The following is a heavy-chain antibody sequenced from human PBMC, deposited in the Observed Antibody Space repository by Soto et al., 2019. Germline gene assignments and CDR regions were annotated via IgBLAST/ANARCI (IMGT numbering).Heavy chain of an antibody. D-gene: IGHD2-2*01. CDR2: IVVGSGNT. Sequence: SVKVSCKASGFTFTSSAVQWVRQARGQRLEWIGWIVVGSGNTNYAQKFQERVTITRDMSTSTAYMELSSLRSEDTAVYYCAAGIVVVPAASTTFGMDVWGQGTTVTVSS. V-gene: IGHV1-58*01. J-gene: IGHJ6*02. CDR3: AAGIVVVPAASTTFGMDV. CDR1: GFTFTSSA.